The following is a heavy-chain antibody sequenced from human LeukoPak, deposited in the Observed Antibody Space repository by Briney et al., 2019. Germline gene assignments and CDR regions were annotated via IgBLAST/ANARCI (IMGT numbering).Heavy chain of an antibody. Sequence: ASVKVSCKASGYTFTSYGISWVRQAPGQGLEWMGWISAYNGNTNYAQKLQGRVTMTTDTSTSTAYMELRSLRSDDTAVYYCARGTGYDSSGYYHTIDLDYWGQGTLVTVSS. CDR3: ARGTGYDSSGYYHTIDLDY. CDR2: ISAYNGNT. D-gene: IGHD3-22*01. CDR1: GYTFTSYG. V-gene: IGHV1-18*01. J-gene: IGHJ4*02.